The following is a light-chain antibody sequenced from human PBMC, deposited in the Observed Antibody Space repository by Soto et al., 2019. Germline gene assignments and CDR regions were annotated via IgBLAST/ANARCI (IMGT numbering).Light chain of an antibody. Sequence: EIVMTQSPGTLSVSPGERATLSCRASQSVLSNLAWYQQKPGQAPRLLIYDASTRATGIPARFSGSGSGTEFTLTISSLQPDDFATYYCQHYNSYSEAFGQGTKVDI. CDR3: QHYNSYSEA. V-gene: IGKV3D-15*01. CDR1: QSVLSN. J-gene: IGKJ1*01. CDR2: DAS.